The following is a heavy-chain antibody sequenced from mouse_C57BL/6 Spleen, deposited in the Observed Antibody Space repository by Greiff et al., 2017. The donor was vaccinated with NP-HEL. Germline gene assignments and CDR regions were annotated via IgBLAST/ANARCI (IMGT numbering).Heavy chain of an antibody. Sequence: QVHVKQPGTELVKPGASVKLSCKASGYTFTSYWMHWVKQRPGQGLEWIGNINPSNGGTNYNEKCKSKATLTVDKSSSTAYMQLSSLTSEDSAVYYGARSRELTYWDQGTTLTVSS. CDR2: INPSNGGT. J-gene: IGHJ2*01. CDR1: GYTFTSYW. D-gene: IGHD3-2*02. CDR3: ARSRELTY. V-gene: IGHV1-53*01.